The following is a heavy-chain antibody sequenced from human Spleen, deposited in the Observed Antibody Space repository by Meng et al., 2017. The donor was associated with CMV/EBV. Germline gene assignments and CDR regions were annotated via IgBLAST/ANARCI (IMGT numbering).Heavy chain of an antibody. D-gene: IGHD3-22*01. V-gene: IGHV3-23*01. Sequence: GESLKISCAASGFTFSSYWMSWVRQAPGKGLEWVSDISGSDDITYYADSVKGRFAISRDNFNNTVYLQMSSLRVEDTARYYCAKSYDSSGYFEGGFDSWGQGTPVTVSS. J-gene: IGHJ4*02. CDR1: GFTFSSYW. CDR3: AKSYDSSGYFEGGFDS. CDR2: ISGSDDIT.